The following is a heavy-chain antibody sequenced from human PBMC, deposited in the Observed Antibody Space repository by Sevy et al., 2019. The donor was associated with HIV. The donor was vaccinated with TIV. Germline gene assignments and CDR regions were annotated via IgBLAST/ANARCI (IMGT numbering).Heavy chain of an antibody. CDR1: EFTLSSYS. CDR2: ISYDGSNK. CDR3: ARDRSEYSKYYYYGMDV. J-gene: IGHJ6*02. D-gene: IGHD6-6*01. Sequence: GGSLRLSCVASEFTLSSYSMNWVRQAPGKGLEWVAVISYDGSNKYYADSVKGRFTISRDNSKNTLYLQMNSLRAEDTAVYYCARDRSEYSKYYYYGMDVWGQGTTVTVSS. V-gene: IGHV3-30*03.